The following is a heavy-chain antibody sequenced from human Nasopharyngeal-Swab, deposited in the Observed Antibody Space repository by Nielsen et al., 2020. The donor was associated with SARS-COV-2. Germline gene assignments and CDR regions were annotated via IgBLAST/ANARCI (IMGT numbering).Heavy chain of an antibody. CDR3: ARANSSSWFFDY. CDR2: ISYDGSNK. V-gene: IGHV3-30*03. D-gene: IGHD6-13*01. J-gene: IGHJ4*02. CDR1: GFTFSSYG. Sequence: LSLTCAASGFTFSSYGMHWVRQAPGKGLEWVAVISYDGSNKYYADSVKGRFTISRDNSKNTLYLQMNSLRAEDTAVYYCARANSSSWFFDYWGQGTLVTVSS.